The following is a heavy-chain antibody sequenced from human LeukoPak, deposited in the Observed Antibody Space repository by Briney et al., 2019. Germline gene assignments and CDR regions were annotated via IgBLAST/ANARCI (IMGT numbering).Heavy chain of an antibody. CDR1: GFTFSSYA. Sequence: GGSLRLSCAASGFTFSSYAMSWVRQAPGKGPEWVSTISDSGGRTYYGDSVKGRFTISRDNSKNTLYLQMNSLRAEDTAVYYCAKPYYYGSGSSLFDYWGQGTLVTVSS. V-gene: IGHV3-23*01. CDR2: ISDSGGRT. CDR3: AKPYYYGSGSSLFDY. J-gene: IGHJ4*02. D-gene: IGHD3-10*01.